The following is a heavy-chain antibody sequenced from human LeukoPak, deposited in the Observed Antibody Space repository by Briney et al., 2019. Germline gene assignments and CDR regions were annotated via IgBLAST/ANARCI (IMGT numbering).Heavy chain of an antibody. CDR3: AKAPGYSGYDPRQYYFDY. J-gene: IGHJ4*02. CDR2: ISYDGSNK. V-gene: IGHV3-30*18. CDR1: GFTFSSYG. Sequence: PGGSLRLSCAASGFTFSSYGMHWVRQAPGKGLEWVAVISYDGSNKYYADSVKGRFTISRDNSKNTLYLQMNSLRAEDTAVYYCAKAPGYSGYDPRQYYFDYWGQGTLVTVSS. D-gene: IGHD5-12*01.